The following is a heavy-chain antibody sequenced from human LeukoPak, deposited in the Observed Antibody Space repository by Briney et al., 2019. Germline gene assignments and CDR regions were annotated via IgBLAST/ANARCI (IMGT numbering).Heavy chain of an antibody. CDR3: ARVNDYVWGGYRHFDY. D-gene: IGHD3-16*02. V-gene: IGHV1-24*01. J-gene: IGHJ4*02. CDR2: FDPEDGEA. Sequence: ASVKVSCKVSGYTLTELSMHWVRQAPGKGGEWMGGFDPEDGEAIYAQKFQGRVTMSEYTSTDTAYMELSSLRSEGTAVYYCARVNDYVWGGYRHFDYWGQGTLVTVSS. CDR1: GYTLTELS.